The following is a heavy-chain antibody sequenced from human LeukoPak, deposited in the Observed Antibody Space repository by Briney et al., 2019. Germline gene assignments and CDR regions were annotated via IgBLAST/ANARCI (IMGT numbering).Heavy chain of an antibody. V-gene: IGHV1-18*01. D-gene: IGHD3-3*01. CDR2: ISADNGNT. J-gene: IGHJ4*02. CDR1: GYIFTSYG. CDR3: ARTQYYDFWSGYSSFDY. Sequence: ASVKVSCKASGYIFTSYGISWVRQAPGQGLEWMGWISADNGNTNYAQKLQGRVTMTTDTSTTTAYVELRSLRSDDTAVYYCARTQYYDFWSGYSSFDYWGQGTLVTVS.